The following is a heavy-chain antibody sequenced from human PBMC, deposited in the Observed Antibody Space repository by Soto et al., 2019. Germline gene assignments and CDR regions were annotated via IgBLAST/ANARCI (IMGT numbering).Heavy chain of an antibody. J-gene: IGHJ4*02. D-gene: IGHD3-10*01. CDR3: SKDGYGRVRGSY. Sequence: ASVKVSCKASGYRFTSYGISWVRQAPGQGLEWLGWIIPTLNKVKYAQNFQGRVTIGADIATSTVYMELSSLRSDDTAVYFCSKDGYGRVRGSYWGQGTLVTVSS. V-gene: IGHV1-69*10. CDR2: IIPTLNKV. CDR1: GYRFTSYG.